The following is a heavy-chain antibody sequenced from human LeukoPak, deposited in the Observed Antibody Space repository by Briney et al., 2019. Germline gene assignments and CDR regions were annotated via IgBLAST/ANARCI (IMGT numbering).Heavy chain of an antibody. CDR2: INPNSGGT. D-gene: IGHD3-10*01. CDR3: ARDALYYYGSVSSY. V-gene: IGHV1-2*04. Sequence: ASVKVSCKASGYTFTGYYMHWVRQAPGQWLEWMGWINPNSGGTNYAQKLQGWVTMTRDTSISTAYMELSRLRSDDTAVYYCARDALYYYGSVSSYWGQGTLVTVSS. J-gene: IGHJ4*02. CDR1: GYTFTGYY.